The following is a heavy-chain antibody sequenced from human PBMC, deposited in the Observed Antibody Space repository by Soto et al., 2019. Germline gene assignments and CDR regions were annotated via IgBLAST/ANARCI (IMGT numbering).Heavy chain of an antibody. J-gene: IGHJ6*02. D-gene: IGHD2-2*01. CDR1: GGTFSSYA. CDR2: IIPIFGTA. Sequence: SVQVSCKASGGTFSSYAISWVRQAPGQGLEWMGGIIPIFGTANYAQKFQGRVTITADKSTSTAYMELSSLRSEDTAVYYCASAGGYCSSTSCYDDYYYGMDVWGHGTTVSVSS. V-gene: IGHV1-69*06. CDR3: ASAGGYCSSTSCYDDYYYGMDV.